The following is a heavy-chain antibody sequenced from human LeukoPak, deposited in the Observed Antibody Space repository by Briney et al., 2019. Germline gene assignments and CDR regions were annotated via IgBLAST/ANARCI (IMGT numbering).Heavy chain of an antibody. CDR3: ARQGSYYGSGSSPTFNY. D-gene: IGHD3-10*01. J-gene: IGHJ4*02. CDR1: GGSISSSSYY. V-gene: IGHV4-39*01. CDR2: IYYSGST. Sequence: SETLSLTCTVSGGSISSSSYYWGWLRQPPGKGLEWIGSIYYSGSTYYHPSLKSRVTISVDTSKNQFSLKLSSVTAADTAVYYCARQGSYYGSGSSPTFNYWGQGTLVTVSS.